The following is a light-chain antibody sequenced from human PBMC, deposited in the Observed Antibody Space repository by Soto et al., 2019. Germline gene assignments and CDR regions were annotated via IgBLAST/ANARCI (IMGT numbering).Light chain of an antibody. CDR1: SSDVGGYNY. J-gene: IGLJ1*01. CDR2: EVI. Sequence: QSALIQPASVSGSPGQSITISCTGTSSDVGGYNYVSWFQLHPGKAPRLIIYEVINRPSGVSNRFSGSKSGNTASLTISGLQAEDEADYYCTSYTSSSAWVFGSGTKVTVL. CDR3: TSYTSSSAWV. V-gene: IGLV2-14*01.